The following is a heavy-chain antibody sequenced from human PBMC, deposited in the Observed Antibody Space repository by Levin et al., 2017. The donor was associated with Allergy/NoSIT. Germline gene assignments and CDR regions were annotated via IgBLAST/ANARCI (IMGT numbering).Heavy chain of an antibody. D-gene: IGHD3-10*01. V-gene: IGHV3-23*01. CDR3: AKDWGYGSGTYYDC. CDR2: ILATGGTT. Sequence: ASVKVSCVASGFTFSSHTMSWVRQAPGKGLEWVSGILATGGTTYYADSVKGRFTISRDNSKNTLYLQMNSLRVDDTAVYYCAKDWGYGSGTYYDCWGQGTLVTVSS. J-gene: IGHJ4*02. CDR1: GFTFSSHT.